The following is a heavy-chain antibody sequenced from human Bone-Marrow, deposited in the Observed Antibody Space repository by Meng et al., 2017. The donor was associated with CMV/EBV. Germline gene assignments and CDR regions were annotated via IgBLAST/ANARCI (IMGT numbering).Heavy chain of an antibody. V-gene: IGHV3-30-3*01. CDR3: ARDVGAAFDY. CDR2: ISYDGSNK. Sequence: LSCADSGLTFSSYAMHWVRQAPGKGLEWVAVISYDGSNKYYADSVKGRFTISRDNSKNTLYLQMNSLRAEDTAVYYCARDVGAAFDYWGQGTLVTVSS. CDR1: GLTFSSYA. D-gene: IGHD1-26*01. J-gene: IGHJ4*02.